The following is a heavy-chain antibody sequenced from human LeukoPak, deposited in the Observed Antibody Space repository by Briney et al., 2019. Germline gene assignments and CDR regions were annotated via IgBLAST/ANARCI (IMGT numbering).Heavy chain of an antibody. Sequence: SETLSLTCTVSGGSISSHYWSWIRQPPGKGLEWIGYIYYRGSTNYNPSLKSRVTISVDTSKSQLPLKLSSVTAADTAVYYCASLYYYGSGSHNAEYFQYWGQGTLVTVSS. J-gene: IGHJ1*01. CDR2: IYYRGST. CDR3: ASLYYYGSGSHNAEYFQY. V-gene: IGHV4-59*08. CDR1: GGSISSHY. D-gene: IGHD3-10*01.